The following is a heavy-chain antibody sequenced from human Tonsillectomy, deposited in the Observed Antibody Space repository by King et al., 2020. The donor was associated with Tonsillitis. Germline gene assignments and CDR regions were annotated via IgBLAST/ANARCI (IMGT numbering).Heavy chain of an antibody. D-gene: IGHD3-9*01. V-gene: IGHV4-4*07. CDR3: ARFLTATDAFDI. CDR1: GGSISSYY. CDR2: IYSSGST. Sequence: VQLQESGPGLVKTSETMSLTCTVSGGSISSYYWSWLRQPAGKGLEWIGRIYSSGSTNYSPSLKSRVTMSVATSKNQFSLKLSSVTAADTAVYYCARFLTATDAFDIWGQGTMVTVSS. J-gene: IGHJ3*02.